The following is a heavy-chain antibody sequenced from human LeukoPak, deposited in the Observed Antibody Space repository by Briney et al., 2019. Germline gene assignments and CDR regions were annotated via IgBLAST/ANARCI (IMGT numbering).Heavy chain of an antibody. J-gene: IGHJ6*02. CDR1: GGTFSSYA. CDR3: ARDDGTPYYYYGMDV. Sequence: ASVKVSCKASGGTFSSYAISWVRQTPGQGLEWMGRIIPILGIANYAQKFQGRVTITADKSTSTAYMELSSLRSEDTAVYYCARDDGTPYYYYGMDVWGQGTTVTVS. V-gene: IGHV1-69*04. CDR2: IIPILGIA. D-gene: IGHD1-14*01.